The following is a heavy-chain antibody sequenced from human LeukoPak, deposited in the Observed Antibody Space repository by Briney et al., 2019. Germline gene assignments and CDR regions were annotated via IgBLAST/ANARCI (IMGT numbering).Heavy chain of an antibody. D-gene: IGHD2-2*01. CDR3: ARSGVPGAMTWFDP. V-gene: IGHV5-51*01. CDR1: GYSFTSYW. Sequence: GESLKISCKGSGYSFTSYWIAWVRQMPGKGLQWMGIIYPGDSDTRYSPSFQGQVTISADKSINTAYLQWRSLKASDTAMYYCARSGVPGAMTWFDPWGQGTLVTVSS. CDR2: IYPGDSDT. J-gene: IGHJ5*02.